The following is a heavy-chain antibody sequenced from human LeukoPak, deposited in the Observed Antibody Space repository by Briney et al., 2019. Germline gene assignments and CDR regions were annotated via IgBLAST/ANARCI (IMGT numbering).Heavy chain of an antibody. CDR2: ISAYNGNT. V-gene: IGHV1-18*01. Sequence: ASVKVSCKASGYTFTSYGISWVRQAPGQGPEWMGWISAYNGNTNYAQKLQGRVTMTTDTSTSTAYMELRSLRSDDTAVYYCARDLLEYSSSSLDYWGQGTLVTVSS. D-gene: IGHD6-6*01. CDR3: ARDLLEYSSSSLDY. J-gene: IGHJ4*02. CDR1: GYTFTSYG.